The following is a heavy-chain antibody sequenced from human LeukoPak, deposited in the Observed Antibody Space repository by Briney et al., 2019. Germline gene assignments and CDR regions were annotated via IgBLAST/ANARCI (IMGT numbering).Heavy chain of an antibody. CDR3: ARDGIDY. V-gene: IGHV3-7*04. CDR2: IKPEGKEK. D-gene: IGHD1-26*01. CDR1: GFTFSSYW. J-gene: IGHJ4*02. Sequence: PGGSLRLSCAASGFTFSSYWMSWVRQAPGKGLEWVANIKPEGKEKFYVDSVKGRFTISRDNVNNSVSLQMNSLRAEDTAVYYCARDGIDYWGQGTLVTVSS.